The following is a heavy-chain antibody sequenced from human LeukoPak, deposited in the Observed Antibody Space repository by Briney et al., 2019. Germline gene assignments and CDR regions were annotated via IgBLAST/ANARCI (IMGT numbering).Heavy chain of an antibody. CDR2: INPHSGGT. CDR1: GYTFTAYY. Sequence: ASVKVSCKASGYTFTAYYVHWVRQAPGQGLEWMGWINPHSGGTNYAQKFQGRVTMTRDTSISTAYMELSRLRSDDTAVYYCARDAGIVGATLPDYWGQGTLVTVSS. V-gene: IGHV1-2*02. CDR3: ARDAGIVGATLPDY. D-gene: IGHD1-26*01. J-gene: IGHJ4*02.